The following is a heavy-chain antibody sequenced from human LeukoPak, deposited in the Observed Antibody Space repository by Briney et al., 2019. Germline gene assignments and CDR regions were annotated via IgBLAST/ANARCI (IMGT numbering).Heavy chain of an antibody. CDR3: ARDGGGDDSSGYYYPTHPDGMDV. J-gene: IGHJ6*02. CDR1: GFPFSSYA. Sequence: GGSLVLSCAASGFPFSSYAMSWVRQAPGKGVEGVSAISGSGGSTYYADSVKGRFTISRDNSKNTLYLQMNSLRAEDTAVYYCARDGGGDDSSGYYYPTHPDGMDVWGQGTTVTVSS. V-gene: IGHV3-23*01. D-gene: IGHD3-22*01. CDR2: ISGSGGST.